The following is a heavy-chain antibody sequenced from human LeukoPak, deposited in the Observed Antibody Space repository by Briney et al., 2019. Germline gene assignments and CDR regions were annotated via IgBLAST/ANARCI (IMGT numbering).Heavy chain of an antibody. D-gene: IGHD4-23*01. CDR3: ARDYYGGPFDY. V-gene: IGHV4-31*03. Sequence: SETLSLTCTVSGGSISSGGYYWSWIRQHPGKGLEWIGYIYYSGSTYYNPSLKSRVTISVDTSKNQSSLKLSSVTAADTAVYYCARDYYGGPFDYWGQGTLVTVSS. J-gene: IGHJ4*02. CDR2: IYYSGST. CDR1: GGSISSGGYY.